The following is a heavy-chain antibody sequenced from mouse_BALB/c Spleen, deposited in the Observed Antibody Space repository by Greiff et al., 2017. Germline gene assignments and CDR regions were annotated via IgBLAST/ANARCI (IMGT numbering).Heavy chain of an antibody. CDR2: ISDGGSYT. CDR1: GFTFSDYY. D-gene: IGHD2-1*01. J-gene: IGHJ4*01. V-gene: IGHV5-4*02. Sequence: EVMLVESGGGLVKPGGSLKLSCAASGFTFSDYYMYWVRQTPEKRLEWVATISDGGSYTYYPDSVKGRFTISRDNAKNNLYLQMSSLKSEDTAMYYGAREGYGKERVYAMDYWGQGTSVTVSS. CDR3: AREGYGKERVYAMDY.